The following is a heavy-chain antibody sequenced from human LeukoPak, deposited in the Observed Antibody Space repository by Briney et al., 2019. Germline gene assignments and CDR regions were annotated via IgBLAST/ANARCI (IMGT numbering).Heavy chain of an antibody. J-gene: IGHJ4*02. V-gene: IGHV5-51*01. Sequence: GEPLKISCKGSGYSFTSYWIGWVRQMPGKGLEWMGIFYPGDSDTRYSPSFQGQVTISADKSISTAYLQWSSLKASDTAMYYCARVGPPDRYCSGGSCYSPPFDYWGQGTLVTVSS. CDR2: FYPGDSDT. CDR1: GYSFTSYW. D-gene: IGHD2-15*01. CDR3: ARVGPPDRYCSGGSCYSPPFDY.